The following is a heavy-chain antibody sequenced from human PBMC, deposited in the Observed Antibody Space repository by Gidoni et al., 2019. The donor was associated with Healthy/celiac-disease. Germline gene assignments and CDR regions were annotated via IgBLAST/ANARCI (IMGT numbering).Heavy chain of an antibody. J-gene: IGHJ4*02. D-gene: IGHD3-10*01. CDR3: ARRHPPYGSGFLFDY. CDR1: GCTFSSYA. Sequence: QVQLVQSGAEVKKPGSSVKVSCKASGCTFSSYAISWVRQAPGQGLEGMGGIIPIFGTANYAQKFQVRVTITADESTSTAYMELSSLRSEATAVYYCARRHPPYGSGFLFDYWGQGTLVTVSS. V-gene: IGHV1-69*01. CDR2: IIPIFGTA.